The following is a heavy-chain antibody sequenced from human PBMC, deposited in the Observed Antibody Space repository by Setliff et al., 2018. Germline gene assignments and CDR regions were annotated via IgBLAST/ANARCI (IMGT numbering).Heavy chain of an antibody. CDR2: ISGSGGST. J-gene: IGHJ4*02. D-gene: IGHD1-26*01. CDR1: GFTFSSYA. CDR3: AIPSSGNFYFDY. V-gene: IGHV3-23*01. Sequence: GGSLRLSCAASGFTFSSYAMNWVRQAPGKGLEWVSAISGSGGSTNYADSVKGRFTISRDNSKNTLFLQMLSLRVEDTAVYYCAIPSSGNFYFDYWGQGTLVTSPQ.